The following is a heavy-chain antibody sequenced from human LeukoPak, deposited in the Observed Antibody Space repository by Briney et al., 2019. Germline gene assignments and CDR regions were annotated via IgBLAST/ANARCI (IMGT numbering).Heavy chain of an antibody. D-gene: IGHD1-7*01. J-gene: IGHJ4*02. V-gene: IGHV3-74*01. CDR3: ARGAYNWNYECFDY. CDR2: INTDGSST. CDR1: GFTFSSYW. Sequence: GGSLRLSCAASGFTFSSYWMHWVRQAPGKGLVWVSRINTDGSSTSYADSVKGRFTISRDNAKNTLYLQMNSLRAEDTAVYYCARGAYNWNYECFDYWGQGTLVTVSS.